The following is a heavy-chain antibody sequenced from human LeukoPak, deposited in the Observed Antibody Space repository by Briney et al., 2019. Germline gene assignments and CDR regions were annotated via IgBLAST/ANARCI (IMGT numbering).Heavy chain of an antibody. V-gene: IGHV3-21*01. D-gene: IGHD3-9*01. Sequence: GGSLRLSCAASKFTVSSNYMSWVRQAPGKGLEWVSSISSSSSYIYYADSVKGRFTISRDNAKNSLYLQMNSLRAEDTAVYYCARDYYDILTGPYYYYGMDVWGQGTTVTVSS. CDR1: KFTVSSNY. CDR3: ARDYYDILTGPYYYYGMDV. CDR2: ISSSSSYI. J-gene: IGHJ6*02.